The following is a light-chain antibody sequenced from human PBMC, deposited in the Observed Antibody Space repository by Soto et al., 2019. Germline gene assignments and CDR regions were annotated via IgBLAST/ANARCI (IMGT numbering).Light chain of an antibody. Sequence: QSALTQPASVSGSPGQSITISCAGSSSDVGSSNLVSWYQQHPGKAPKLMIYEVSKRPSGVPDRFSGSKSGNTASLTVSGLQAEDEADYYCSSYAGSNNLVFGGGTKVTVL. CDR1: SSDVGSSNL. CDR2: EVS. V-gene: IGLV2-8*01. J-gene: IGLJ2*01. CDR3: SSYAGSNNLV.